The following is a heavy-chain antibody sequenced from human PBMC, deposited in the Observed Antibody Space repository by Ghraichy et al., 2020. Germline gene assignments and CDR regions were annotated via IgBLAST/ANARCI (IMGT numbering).Heavy chain of an antibody. D-gene: IGHD3-3*01. CDR1: GGSISSYY. J-gene: IGHJ5*02. V-gene: IGHV4-59*01. CDR2: IYYSGST. Sequence: SETLSLTCTVSGGSISSYYWSWIRQPPGKGLEWIGHIYYSGSTKYNPSLKSRVTISIDTSKNQFSLKLGSVTAADTAVYYCARVENDFGTTWFDTWGQGTLVTVSS. CDR3: ARVENDFGTTWFDT.